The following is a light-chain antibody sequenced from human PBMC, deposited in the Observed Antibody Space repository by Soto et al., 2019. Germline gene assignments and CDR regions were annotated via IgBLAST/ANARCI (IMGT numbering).Light chain of an antibody. J-gene: IGKJ3*01. CDR3: QQYYSYPFT. V-gene: IGKV1-8*01. CDR1: QGISSY. CDR2: AAS. Sequence: AIRMTQSPSSFSASTGDRVTITCRASQGISSYLAWYQQKPGKAPKLLIYAASTLQSGVPSRFSGSGSGTDFPLTINCLQSEDIATYYCQQYYSYPFTFGPGTKVDIK.